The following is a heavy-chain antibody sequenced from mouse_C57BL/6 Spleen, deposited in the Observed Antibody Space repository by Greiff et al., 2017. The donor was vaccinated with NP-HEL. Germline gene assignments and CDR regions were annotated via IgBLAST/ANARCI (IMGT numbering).Heavy chain of an antibody. D-gene: IGHD1-1*01. J-gene: IGHJ2*01. CDR1: GYTFTSYW. Sequence: QVQLQQPGAELVRPGTSVKLSCKASGYTFTSYWMHWVKQRPGQGLEWIGVIDPSDSYTNYNQKFKGKATLTVDTSSSTAYMQLSSLTSEDSAVYYCARSGTTVVAPYFDDWGKGTTLTVSS. V-gene: IGHV1-59*01. CDR2: IDPSDSYT. CDR3: ARSGTTVVAPYFDD.